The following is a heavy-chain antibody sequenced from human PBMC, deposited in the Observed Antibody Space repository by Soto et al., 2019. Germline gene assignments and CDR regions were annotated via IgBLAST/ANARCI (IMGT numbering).Heavy chain of an antibody. CDR2: ISAHNGNT. Sequence: QVHLVQSGAEVKKPGASVKVSCQGSGYDFTTYGITWVRQAPGQGLEWMGWISAHNGNTNYAQKLQGRVTVTRDTSTSTAYMELRCLRYDDMAMYYCARGRDGDYWGQGALVTVSS. V-gene: IGHV1-18*03. CDR1: GYDFTTYG. J-gene: IGHJ4*02. CDR3: ARGRDGDY. D-gene: IGHD6-6*01.